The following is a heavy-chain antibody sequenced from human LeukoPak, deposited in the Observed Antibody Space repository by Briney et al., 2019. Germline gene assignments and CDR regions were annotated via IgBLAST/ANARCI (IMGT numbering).Heavy chain of an antibody. D-gene: IGHD6-13*01. J-gene: IGHJ4*02. CDR1: GFTFSSYG. CDR3: ASSDSIAAAGWPFDY. Sequence: GGSLRLSCAASGFTFSSYGMNWVRQAPGKGLEWVSSISSAGSYIYYADSLKGRFTISRDNSKNTLYLQMNSLRAEDTAVYYCASSDSIAAAGWPFDYWGQGTLVTVSS. CDR2: ISSAGSYI. V-gene: IGHV3-21*04.